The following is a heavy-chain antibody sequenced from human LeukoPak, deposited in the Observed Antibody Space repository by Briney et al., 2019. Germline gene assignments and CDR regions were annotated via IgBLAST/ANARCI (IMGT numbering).Heavy chain of an antibody. CDR1: GYSFTNYW. CDR3: AGARHGDYRWDY. CDR2: IHSADSNT. D-gene: IGHD4-17*01. J-gene: IGHJ4*02. V-gene: IGHV5-51*01. Sequence: GESLKISCKDCGYSFTNYWIGWVRQMPGKGLEWMGIIHSADSNTKYSPSFQGQVTISADKSISTAYLQWSGLKASDTAMYYCAGARHGDYRWDYWGQGTLVTVSS.